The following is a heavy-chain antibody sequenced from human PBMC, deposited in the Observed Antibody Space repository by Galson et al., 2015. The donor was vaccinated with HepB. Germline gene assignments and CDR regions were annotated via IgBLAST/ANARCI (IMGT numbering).Heavy chain of an antibody. J-gene: IGHJ3*02. D-gene: IGHD4-17*01. Sequence: SVKVSCKASGGTFSSYAISWVRQAPGQGLEWMGGIIPIFGTANYAQKFQGRVTITADKSTSTAYMELSSLRSEDTAVYYCAGGPLNYGDYHAFDIWGQGTMVTVSS. CDR1: GGTFSSYA. CDR2: IIPIFGTA. CDR3: AGGPLNYGDYHAFDI. V-gene: IGHV1-69*06.